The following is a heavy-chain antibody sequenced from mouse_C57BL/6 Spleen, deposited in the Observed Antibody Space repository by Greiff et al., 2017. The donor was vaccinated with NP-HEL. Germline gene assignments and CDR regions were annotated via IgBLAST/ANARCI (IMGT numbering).Heavy chain of an antibody. CDR2: IYPGSGST. J-gene: IGHJ1*03. CDR1: GYTFTSYW. D-gene: IGHD1-1*01. CDR3: ARYNYGDWYFDV. Sequence: VQLQQPGAELVKPGASVTMSCKASGYTFTSYWITWVKQRPGQGLEWIGDIYPGSGSTNYNEKFKSKATLTVDTSSSTAYMQLSSLTSEDSAVYYCARYNYGDWYFDVWGTGTTVTVSS. V-gene: IGHV1-55*01.